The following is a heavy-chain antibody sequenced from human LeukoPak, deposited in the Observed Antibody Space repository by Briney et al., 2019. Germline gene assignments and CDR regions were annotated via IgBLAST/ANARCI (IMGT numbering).Heavy chain of an antibody. V-gene: IGHV1-18*01. Sequence: ASVKVSCKASGYSFTSYGISWVRQAPGQGLEWMGWISAYNGNTNYAQKLQGRVTMTTDTSTSTAYMELRSLRSDDTAVYYCARDQDEEQLFDYWGQGTLVTVSS. J-gene: IGHJ4*02. CDR1: GYSFTSYG. CDR2: ISAYNGNT. D-gene: IGHD6-13*01. CDR3: ARDQDEEQLFDY.